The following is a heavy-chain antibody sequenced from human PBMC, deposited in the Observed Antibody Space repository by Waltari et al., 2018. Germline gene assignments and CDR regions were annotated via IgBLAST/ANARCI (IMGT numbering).Heavy chain of an antibody. Sequence: EVQLVESGGGLVKPGGSLRLSCAASGFTFSSYSMNWFRQAPGKGREWVSSISSSSSYIYYADSVKGRFTISRDNAKNSLYLQMNSLRAEDTAVYYCAREGIGTYGMDVWGQGTTVTVSS. CDR2: ISSSSSYI. V-gene: IGHV3-21*01. J-gene: IGHJ6*02. CDR1: GFTFSSYS. CDR3: AREGIGTYGMDV.